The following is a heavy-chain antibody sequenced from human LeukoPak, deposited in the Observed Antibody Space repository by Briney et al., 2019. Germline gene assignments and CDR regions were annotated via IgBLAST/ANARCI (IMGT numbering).Heavy chain of an antibody. CDR1: GGSISNSSYY. CDR2: MYYSGST. J-gene: IGHJ4*02. V-gene: IGHV4-39*01. CDR3: ARHGRMGTINPSY. D-gene: IGHD5-24*01. Sequence: PPETLSLTCTVSGGSISNSSYYWGWIRQPPGKGLEWIGSMYYSGSTYYNPSLKSRATISVDTSKNQFSLKPSSVTAADTAVYYCARHGRMGTINPSYWGQGTLVTVSS.